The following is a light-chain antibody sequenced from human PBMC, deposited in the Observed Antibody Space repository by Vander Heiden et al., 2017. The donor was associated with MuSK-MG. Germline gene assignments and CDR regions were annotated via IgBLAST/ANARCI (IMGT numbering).Light chain of an antibody. V-gene: IGKV1-39*01. J-gene: IGKJ4*01. Sequence: DIHMTQSQSSLSASVGDRVTITCRASQSISSYLNWYQQKPGKAPKLLIYAASSLQSGVPSTFSGSGSGTDFTLTISSLQPEDFATYYCQQSYSTPLTFGGGTKVEIK. CDR3: QQSYSTPLT. CDR2: AAS. CDR1: QSISSY.